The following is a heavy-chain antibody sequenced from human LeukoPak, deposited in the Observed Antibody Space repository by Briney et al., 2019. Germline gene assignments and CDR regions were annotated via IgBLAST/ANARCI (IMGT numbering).Heavy chain of an antibody. CDR2: IGSSGNI. CDR3: AREASSGSYLDY. Sequence: PGGSLRLSCAASGFTFSSYSMNWVRQAPGKGLEWVSYIGSSGNIYYADSVRGRFTISRDNGKNSLYLQMNSLRDEDTAVYYCAREASSGSYLDYWGQGTLVTVSS. J-gene: IGHJ4*02. V-gene: IGHV3-48*02. CDR1: GFTFSSYS. D-gene: IGHD3-10*01.